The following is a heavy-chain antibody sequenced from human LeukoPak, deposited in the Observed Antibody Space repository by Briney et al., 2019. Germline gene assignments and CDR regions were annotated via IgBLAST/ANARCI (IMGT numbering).Heavy chain of an antibody. CDR2: ISAYNGNT. D-gene: IGHD3-10*01. J-gene: IGHJ5*02. V-gene: IGHV1-18*01. CDR1: GYTFTSYG. CDR3: ARGLGITMVRGVITRYNWFDP. Sequence: ASVKVSCKASGYTFTSYGISWVRQAPGQGLEWMGWISAYNGNTNYAQKLQGRVTMTTDTSTSTAYMELRSLRSDDTAVHYCARGLGITMVRGVITRYNWFDPWGQGTLVTVSS.